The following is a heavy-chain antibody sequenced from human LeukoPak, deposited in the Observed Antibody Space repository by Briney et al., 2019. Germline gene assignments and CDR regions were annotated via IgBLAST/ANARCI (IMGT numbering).Heavy chain of an antibody. J-gene: IGHJ4*02. D-gene: IGHD3-10*01. CDR3: ATNYYGSGSSTYYFDY. CDR2: ILPILGIA. CDR1: GGTFSSYT. V-gene: IGHV1-69*02. Sequence: SVKVSCKASGGTFSSYTISWVRQAPGEGLEWMGRILPILGIANYAQKFQGRVTITADKSTSTAYMELSSLRSEDTAVYYCATNYYGSGSSTYYFDYWGQGTLVTVSS.